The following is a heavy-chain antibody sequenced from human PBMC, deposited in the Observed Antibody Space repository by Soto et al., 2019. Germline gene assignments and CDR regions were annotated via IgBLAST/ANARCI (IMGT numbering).Heavy chain of an antibody. V-gene: IGHV1-3*05. CDR2: INAGNGNT. J-gene: IGHJ4*02. D-gene: IGHD5-18*01. CDR3: ARVGYSYEYYFDY. Sequence: QVQLVQSGAEEKKPGASVKVSCKASGYTFTSYAMHWVRQTPGQRLEWMGWINAGNGNTKYSQKFQGRVTITRDTSASTAYMELSSLRSEDTAVYYCARVGYSYEYYFDYWGQGTLVTVSS. CDR1: GYTFTSYA.